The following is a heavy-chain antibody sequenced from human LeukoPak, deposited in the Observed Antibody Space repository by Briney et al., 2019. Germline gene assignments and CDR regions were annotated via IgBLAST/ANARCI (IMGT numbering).Heavy chain of an antibody. V-gene: IGHV5-10-1*01. Sequence: AESLKISCKVSGYIFTSSWISWVRQLPGEGLEWMGRIDPSDSYTNYSPSFQGHVTISADKSISTACLQWSSLKASDTTMYYCARQTPGRGSSGDWGQGTLVTVSS. J-gene: IGHJ4*02. D-gene: IGHD6-19*01. CDR2: IDPSDSYT. CDR1: GYIFTSSW. CDR3: ARQTPGRGSSGD.